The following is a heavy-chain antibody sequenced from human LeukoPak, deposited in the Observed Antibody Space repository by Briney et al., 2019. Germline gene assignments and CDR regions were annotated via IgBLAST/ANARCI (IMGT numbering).Heavy chain of an antibody. CDR2: IIPIFGTA. CDR1: GGTFSSYA. CDR3: ARRRESSGLIFDY. Sequence: GASVKVSCKASGGTFSSYAISWVRQAPGQGLEWMGRIIPIFGTANYAQKFQGRVTITTDESTSTAYMELSSLRSEDPAVYYCARRRESSGLIFDYGGQGTLVTVSS. V-gene: IGHV1-69*05. D-gene: IGHD6-19*01. J-gene: IGHJ4*02.